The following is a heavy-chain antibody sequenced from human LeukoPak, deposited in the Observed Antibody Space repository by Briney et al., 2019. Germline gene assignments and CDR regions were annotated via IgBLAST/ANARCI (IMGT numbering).Heavy chain of an antibody. CDR3: ARDGYRDYRDMDV. V-gene: IGHV3-48*01. J-gene: IGHJ6*03. D-gene: IGHD4-17*01. Sequence: GGSLRLSCAASGFTFSSYSMNWVRQAPGKGLEWVSYISSSSSTIYYADSVKGRFTISRDNAKNSLYLQMNSLRAEDTAVYYCARDGYRDYRDMDVWGKGTTVTVSS. CDR2: ISSSSSTI. CDR1: GFTFSSYS.